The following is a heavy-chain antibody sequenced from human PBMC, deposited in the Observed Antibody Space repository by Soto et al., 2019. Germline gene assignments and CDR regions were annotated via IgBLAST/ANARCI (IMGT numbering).Heavy chain of an antibody. J-gene: IGHJ6*02. D-gene: IGHD2-2*01. CDR1: VGSISSYY. V-gene: IGHV4-59*01. CDR2: IHYSGST. CDR3: ARARYQLLHPYYYGMDV. Sequence: SETLSLTCTVSVGSISSYYWSWIRQSPGKGLEWIGYIHYSGSTKSNPSLKSRVTISVDTSRNEVSLKLSSVTAADSAVYFCARARYQLLHPYYYGMDVWGQGTTVTVSS.